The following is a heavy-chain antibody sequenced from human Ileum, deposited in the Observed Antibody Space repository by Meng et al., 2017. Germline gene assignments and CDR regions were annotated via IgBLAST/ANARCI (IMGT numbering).Heavy chain of an antibody. CDR2: IHTNTGNP. Sequence: SGCGCTSPGASQKLPGLVAGYTFMSYALDWVRQSPGQVLQWRGCIHTNTGNPTYGQGLTGRFAFSFASSVSTAYLQISSLKAEDSAVYYCAREDHFWSGYFDYWGQGTLVTVSS. D-gene: IGHD3-3*02. CDR3: AREDHFWSGYFDY. CDR1: GYTFMSYA. V-gene: IGHV7-4-1*02. J-gene: IGHJ4*02.